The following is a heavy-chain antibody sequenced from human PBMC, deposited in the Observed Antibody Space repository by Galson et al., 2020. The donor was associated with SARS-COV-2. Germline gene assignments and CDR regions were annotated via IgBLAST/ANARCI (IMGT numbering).Heavy chain of an antibody. CDR1: EFTFSSYA. CDR2: ISYDGNNR. CDR3: ARDFSYGDPRVLYYFDY. D-gene: IGHD4-17*01. J-gene: IGHJ4*02. V-gene: IGHV3-30-3*01. Sequence: GESLKISCAASEFTFSSYAMHWVRQAPGKGLDWVAVISYDGNNRYYADSVKGRFTLSRDNSKNTLYLQMNSLRTEDTGVYYCARDFSYGDPRVLYYFDYWGQGTLVTVSS.